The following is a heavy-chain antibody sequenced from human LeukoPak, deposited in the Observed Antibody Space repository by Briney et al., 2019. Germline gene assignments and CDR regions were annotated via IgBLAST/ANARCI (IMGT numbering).Heavy chain of an antibody. CDR3: ARVRGPLGDCGSTSCYIDY. V-gene: IGHV1-18*01. Sequence: ASVKVSCKTSGYTFSSYGISWVRQAPGQGLEWMGWISVYNDNTNYAQKLQGRVTMTTDTSTSRAYMELRSLRSDDTAVYYCARVRGPLGDCGSTSCYIDYWGQGTLVTVSS. CDR2: ISVYNDNT. CDR1: GYTFSSYG. J-gene: IGHJ4*02. D-gene: IGHD2-2*02.